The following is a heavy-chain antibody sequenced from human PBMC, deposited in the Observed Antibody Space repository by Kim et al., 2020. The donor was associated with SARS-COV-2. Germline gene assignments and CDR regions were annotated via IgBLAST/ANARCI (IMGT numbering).Heavy chain of an antibody. D-gene: IGHD3-22*01. V-gene: IGHV3-64D*09. J-gene: IGHJ4*02. CDR3: VKGHSSGYYYWGDDY. Sequence: DAVKGRFTISSDNSKNTLYLQMSSLRAEDTAVYYCVKGHSSGYYYWGDDYWGQGTLVTVSS.